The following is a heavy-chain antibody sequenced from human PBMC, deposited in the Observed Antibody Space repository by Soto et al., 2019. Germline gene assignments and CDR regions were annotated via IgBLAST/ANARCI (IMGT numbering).Heavy chain of an antibody. CDR3: ARGETGGAFDI. CDR2: INYSGST. CDR1: GGSISSGGYY. V-gene: IGHV4-31*03. D-gene: IGHD3-16*01. J-gene: IGHJ3*02. Sequence: QVQLQESGPGLVKPSQTLSLTCTVSGGSISSGGYYWSWIRQHPGKGLEWIGYINYSGSTYYNPSLKSRVTIPVDTSKNQFSLKLSSATAADTAVYYCARGETGGAFDIRGQGTMVTVSS.